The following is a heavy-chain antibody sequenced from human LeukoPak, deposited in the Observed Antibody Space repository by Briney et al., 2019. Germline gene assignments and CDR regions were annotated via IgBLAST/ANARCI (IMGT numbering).Heavy chain of an antibody. Sequence: SETLSLTCTVSGYSISSGYYWGWIRQPPGKGLEWIGSIYHSGSTYYNPSLKSRVTMSLDTSKNQFSLKLSSVTAADTAVYYCARGNRGSGSYHFDYWGQGTLVTVSS. CDR2: IYHSGST. J-gene: IGHJ4*02. CDR3: ARGNRGSGSYHFDY. D-gene: IGHD3-10*01. CDR1: GYSISSGYY. V-gene: IGHV4-38-2*02.